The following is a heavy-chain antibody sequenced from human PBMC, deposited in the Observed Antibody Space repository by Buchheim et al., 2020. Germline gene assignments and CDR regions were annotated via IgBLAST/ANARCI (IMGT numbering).Heavy chain of an antibody. Sequence: EVQLLESGGGLVQPGGSLRLSCAASGFTFSSSTMGWVRQAPGKGLEWVATVTSIGTTYYVDSVKGRFTISREDSRSMVSLQMNSLRVDDTAVYYCANGGRHVDSCGQGT. CDR1: GFTFSSST. CDR3: ANGGRHVDS. D-gene: IGHD3-16*01. V-gene: IGHV3-23*01. CDR2: VTSIGTT. J-gene: IGHJ4*02.